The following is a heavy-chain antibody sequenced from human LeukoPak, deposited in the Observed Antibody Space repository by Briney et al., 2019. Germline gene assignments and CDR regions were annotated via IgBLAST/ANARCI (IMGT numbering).Heavy chain of an antibody. V-gene: IGHV1-69*04. CDR3: ATTNDGGGYQWGDFFDF. CDR1: GGTSNSHA. Sequence: SVKVSCKASGGTSNSHAISWVRQAPGQGLEWMGRIIPNLGTTNRAQNFQDRVTLTADKSTNTAYMELTSLTSDDTAVYYCATTNDGGGYQWGDFFDFWSQGTLVTVSS. D-gene: IGHD3-22*01. CDR2: IIPNLGTT. J-gene: IGHJ4*02.